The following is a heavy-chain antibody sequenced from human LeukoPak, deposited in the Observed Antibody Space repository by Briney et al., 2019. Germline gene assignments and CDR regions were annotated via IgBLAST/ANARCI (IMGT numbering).Heavy chain of an antibody. CDR3: ARGRHLNSLHAFDI. D-gene: IGHD4-23*01. CDR2: IYYSGST. V-gene: IGHV4-39*07. CDR1: GGSISSSSYY. J-gene: IGHJ3*02. Sequence: PSETLSLTCTVSGGSISSSSYYWGWIRQPPGKGLEWIGSIYYSGSTYYNPSLKSRVTISVDTSKNQFSLKLSSVTAADTAAYYCARGRHLNSLHAFDIWGQGTMVTVSS.